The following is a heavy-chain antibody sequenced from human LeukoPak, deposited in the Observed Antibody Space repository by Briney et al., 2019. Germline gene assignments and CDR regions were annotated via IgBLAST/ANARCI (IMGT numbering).Heavy chain of an antibody. Sequence: SETLSLTCTVSGGSISSYYWSWIRQPPGKGLEGIGYIYYSGSTNYNPSRKSRVSITVDTSKNQFSLKLSSGTAADTAVYYCATFSSSTLYYYCMDVWGQGTTVTVSS. CDR2: IYYSGST. J-gene: IGHJ6*02. D-gene: IGHD6-6*01. CDR3: ATFSSSTLYYYCMDV. CDR1: GGSISSYY. V-gene: IGHV4-59*01.